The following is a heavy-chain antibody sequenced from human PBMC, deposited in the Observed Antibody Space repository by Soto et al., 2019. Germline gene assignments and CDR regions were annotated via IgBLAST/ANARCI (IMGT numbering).Heavy chain of an antibody. CDR1: VFTFNSYG. CDR2: IWYDGSNK. V-gene: IGHV3-33*01. J-gene: IGHJ4*02. CDR3: VRDRPNPGFDY. D-gene: IGHD7-27*01. Sequence: QVQLVESGGGVVQPGRSLRLSCAASVFTFNSYGMHWVRQAPGKGLEWVAVIWYDGSNKYYGDSVKGRFTISRDNSKNTLYLQMNSLRAEDTAVYYCVRDRPNPGFDYWVQGTLVTVSS.